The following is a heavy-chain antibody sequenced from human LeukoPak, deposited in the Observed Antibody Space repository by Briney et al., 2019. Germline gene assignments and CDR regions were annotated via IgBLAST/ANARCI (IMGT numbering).Heavy chain of an antibody. D-gene: IGHD5-24*01. J-gene: IGHJ4*02. CDR1: GYTFTSYW. CDR2: IYPGDSDT. V-gene: IGHV5-51*01. Sequence: ASVKVSCKASGYTFTSYWIGWVRQMPGKGLEWMGIIYPGDSDTRYSPSFQGQVTISADKSISTAYLQWSSLKASDTAMYYCARRRDGYIDYWGQGTLVTVSS. CDR3: ARRRDGYIDY.